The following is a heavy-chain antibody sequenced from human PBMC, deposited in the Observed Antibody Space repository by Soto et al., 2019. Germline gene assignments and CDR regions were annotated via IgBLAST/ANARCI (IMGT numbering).Heavy chain of an antibody. CDR1: GYTFTGYY. Sequence: QVQLVQSGAEVKKPGASVKVSCKASGYTFTGYYMHWVRQAPGQGLEWMGWINPNSGGTNYAQKFQGRVTMTRDTSISTAYMELSMLRSDDPAVYYCAISAAGTVGYFQHWGQGTLVTVSS. D-gene: IGHD6-13*01. J-gene: IGHJ1*01. V-gene: IGHV1-2*02. CDR2: INPNSGGT. CDR3: AISAAGTVGYFQH.